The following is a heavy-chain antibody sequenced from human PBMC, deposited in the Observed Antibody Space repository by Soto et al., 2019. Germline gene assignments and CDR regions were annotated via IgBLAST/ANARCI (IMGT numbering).Heavy chain of an antibody. J-gene: IGHJ4*02. CDR1: GYTFTSYG. CDR3: ARGIGGWYYFDD. CDR2: ISGYNGNT. D-gene: IGHD6-19*01. Sequence: ASVKVSCKASGYTFTSYGISWVRQAPGQGLEWMGWISGYNGNTNLAQKLQGRVTMTTDTPTNIAFMELRSLRSDDTAVYYCARGIGGWYYFDDWGQGTLVTVSS. V-gene: IGHV1-18*01.